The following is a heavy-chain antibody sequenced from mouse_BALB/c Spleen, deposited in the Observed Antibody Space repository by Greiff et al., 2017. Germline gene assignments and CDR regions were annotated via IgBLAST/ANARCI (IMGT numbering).Heavy chain of an antibody. CDR3: ARERGYYFFDY. D-gene: IGHD2-3*01. Sequence: EVQLLESGPDLVKPSQSLSLTCTVSGYSFTSGYSWYWIRQFPGNKLEWMGYIHYSGSTNYNPSLKSRISITRDTSKNQFFLQLNSVTTEDTATYYCARERGYYFFDYWGQGTTLTVSS. CDR1: GYSFTSGYS. V-gene: IGHV3-1*02. CDR2: IHYSGST. J-gene: IGHJ2*01.